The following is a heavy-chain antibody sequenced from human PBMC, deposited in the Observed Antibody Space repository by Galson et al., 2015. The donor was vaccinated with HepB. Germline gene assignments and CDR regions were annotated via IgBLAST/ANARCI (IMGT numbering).Heavy chain of an antibody. Sequence: SVKVSCKASGGTRSTYSISWVRQAPGQGLEWMGSIVPVLGKPDTAQNFQGRITITADKSTNTVYMELTSLRSEDTAVYYCARDRDADYSDYWGQGTLVAVSS. V-gene: IGHV1-69*08. CDR2: IVPVLGKP. CDR3: ARDRDADYSDY. D-gene: IGHD6-25*01. J-gene: IGHJ4*02. CDR1: GGTRSTYS.